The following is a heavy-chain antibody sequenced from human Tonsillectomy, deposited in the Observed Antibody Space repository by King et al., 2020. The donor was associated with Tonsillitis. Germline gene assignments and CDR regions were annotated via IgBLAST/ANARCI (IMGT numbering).Heavy chain of an antibody. CDR3: ARDARGAIDY. J-gene: IGHJ4*02. Sequence: VQLVESGGGLVQPGGSLRLSCVASGFIFSDHFMDWVRQAPGKGLEWVGRSRSKGYNFSTEYAASVKDRFTISRDDSTNSLYLHMNSLKTDDTAFYYCARDARGAIDYWGQGTLVTVSS. CDR2: SRSKGYNFST. D-gene: IGHD1-26*01. V-gene: IGHV3-72*01. CDR1: GFIFSDHF.